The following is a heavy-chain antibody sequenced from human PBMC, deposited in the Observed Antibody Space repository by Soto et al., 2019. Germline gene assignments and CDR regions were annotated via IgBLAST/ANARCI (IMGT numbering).Heavy chain of an antibody. CDR1: GFTFSSYG. CDR3: ATATAAGTVVDY. Sequence: QVQLVESGGGVVQPGRSLRLSCAASGFTFSSYGMHWVRQAPGKGLEWVAVIWYDGSNKYYADSVKGRFTISRDNSKNTLYLQMNSLRAEDTAVYYCATATAAGTVVDYWGQGTLVTVSS. V-gene: IGHV3-33*01. D-gene: IGHD6-13*01. J-gene: IGHJ4*02. CDR2: IWYDGSNK.